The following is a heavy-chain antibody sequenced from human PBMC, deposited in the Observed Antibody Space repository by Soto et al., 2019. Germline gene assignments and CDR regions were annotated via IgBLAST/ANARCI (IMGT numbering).Heavy chain of an antibody. CDR2: INPNSGGT. CDR1: GDTFTGYY. D-gene: IGHD2-15*01. J-gene: IGHJ4*02. CDR3: ARGVPHCSGGSCYSWGYFDY. V-gene: IGHV1-2*04. Sequence: GASVKASCKSSGDTFTGYYMHCVRQAPGQGLEWMGWINPNSGGTNYAQKFQGWVTMTRDTSISTAYMELSRLRSDDTAVYYCARGVPHCSGGSCYSWGYFDYWGQGTLVTVSS.